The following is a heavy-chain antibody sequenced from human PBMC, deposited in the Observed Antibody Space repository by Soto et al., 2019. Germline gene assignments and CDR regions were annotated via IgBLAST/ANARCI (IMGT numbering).Heavy chain of an antibody. CDR1: GFTFSSYW. J-gene: IGHJ6*03. D-gene: IGHD4-4*01. CDR3: ARGGPYSNYPYYYYYYIDV. CDR2: INSDGSST. Sequence: EVQLVESGGGLVQPGGSLRLSCAASGFTFSSYWMHWVRQAPGKGLVWVSRINSDGSSTSYADSVKGRFTISRDNAKNTLYLQMNSLRAEDTAVYYCARGGPYSNYPYYYYYYIDVWGKGTTVTVSS. V-gene: IGHV3-74*01.